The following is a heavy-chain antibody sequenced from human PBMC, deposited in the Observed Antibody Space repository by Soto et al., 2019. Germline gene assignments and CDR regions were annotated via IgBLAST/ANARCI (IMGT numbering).Heavy chain of an antibody. Sequence: PLETLRLTWTVCGCTFTDYSWSWIRQPPGKGLEWIGEINHSGSTNYYPSLKSRVTISVDTSKNQFSLKLSSVTAADTAVYYCAKLEYSSWGGLDYWGQGTLVTVSS. V-gene: IGHV4-34*08. J-gene: IGHJ4*02. D-gene: IGHD6-6*01. CDR3: AKLEYSSWGGLDY. CDR1: GCTFTDYS. CDR2: INHSGST.